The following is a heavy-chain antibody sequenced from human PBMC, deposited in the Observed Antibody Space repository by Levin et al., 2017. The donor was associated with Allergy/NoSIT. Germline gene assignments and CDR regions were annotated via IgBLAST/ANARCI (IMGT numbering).Heavy chain of an antibody. CDR2: IYSGDSA. CDR1: GFTVSASY. D-gene: IGHD1-1*01. J-gene: IGHJ6*03. Sequence: AGGSLRLSCAASGFTVSASYMTWVRQAPGKGLEWVSLIYSGDSASYADSVKGRFTISRDNSKNTLYLQMNSLRPEDTAVYYCARDGGRGTRDGYYYYMDVWGKGTTVTVSS. CDR3: ARDGGRGTRDGYYYYMDV. V-gene: IGHV3-66*02.